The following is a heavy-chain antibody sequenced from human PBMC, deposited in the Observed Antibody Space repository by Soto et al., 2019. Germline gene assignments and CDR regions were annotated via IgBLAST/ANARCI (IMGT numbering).Heavy chain of an antibody. CDR1: RFSLSTCGMG. CDR2: IYWDHNQ. D-gene: IGHD5-12*01. J-gene: IGHJ6*03. CDR3: AHTSNIVATREYGYYYYYYMAV. V-gene: IGHV2-5*02. Sequence: SGPTLVNPTQTLTLTCTFSRFSLSTCGMGVGWIRQPPGKALVRLALIYWDHNQRYSPSLKSSLTSTKDTSKNQVVLTMTNMDPVDTATYYCAHTSNIVATREYGYYYYYYMAVWGKGT.